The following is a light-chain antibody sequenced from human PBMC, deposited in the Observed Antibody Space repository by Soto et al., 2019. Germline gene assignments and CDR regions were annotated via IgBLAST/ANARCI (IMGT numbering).Light chain of an antibody. CDR1: SSDIGGYNY. V-gene: IGLV2-8*01. CDR2: EVS. Sequence: QSVLTQPPSASGSPGQSVAISCTGTSSDIGGYNYVSWYQQHPGKAPKLMIFEVSQRPSGVPDRFSGSKSGNTASLTVSGLQAEDEADYYCAVWDQSLTGWVFGGGTKLTVL. CDR3: AVWDQSLTGWV. J-gene: IGLJ3*02.